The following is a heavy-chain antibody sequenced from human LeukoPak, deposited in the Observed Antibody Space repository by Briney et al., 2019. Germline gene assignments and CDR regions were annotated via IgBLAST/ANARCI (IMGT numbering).Heavy chain of an antibody. CDR2: IYPVDSDT. D-gene: IGHD2-15*01. V-gene: IGHV5-51*01. CDR3: VRLLGYCGGDSCHMDV. Sequence: GESLKISCRASGYSFTSYWIGWVRQMPGKGLEWMGNIYPVDSDTRYSPSFQGQVTISADMSISTAYLQWSSLKASDTAMYYCVRLLGYCGGDSCHMDVWGKGTTVTVSS. CDR1: GYSFTSYW. J-gene: IGHJ6*03.